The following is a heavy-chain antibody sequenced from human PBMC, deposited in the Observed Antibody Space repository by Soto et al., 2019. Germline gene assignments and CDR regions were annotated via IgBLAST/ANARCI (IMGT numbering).Heavy chain of an antibody. CDR1: GGSTSSSNW. V-gene: IGHV4-4*02. CDR2: IYHSGST. Sequence: QVQLQESGPGLVKPSGTLSLTCAVSGGSTSSSNWWSWVRQPPGKGLEWIGEIYHSGSTNYNPSLESRVTISLDKSKKQFSLKLSSVTAADTAVYYCARDPGDGDYEGYYYYGMDVWGQGTTVTVSS. D-gene: IGHD4-17*01. J-gene: IGHJ6*02. CDR3: ARDPGDGDYEGYYYYGMDV.